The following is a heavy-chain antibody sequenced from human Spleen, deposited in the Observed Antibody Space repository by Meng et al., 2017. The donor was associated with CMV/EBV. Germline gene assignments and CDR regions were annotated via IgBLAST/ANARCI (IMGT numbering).Heavy chain of an antibody. V-gene: IGHV4-39*07. CDR1: GGSISSSSYY. D-gene: IGHD5-12*01. J-gene: IGHJ4*02. CDR3: ARGNKWLRSTPFDY. Sequence: HLQLQEPGPGLVKPSETLYLTCTVSGGSISSSSYYWSWIRQPPGKGLEWIGEINHSGSTNYNPSLKSRVTISVDTSKNQFSLKLSSVTAADTAVYYCARGNKWLRSTPFDYWGQGTLVTVSS. CDR2: INHSGST.